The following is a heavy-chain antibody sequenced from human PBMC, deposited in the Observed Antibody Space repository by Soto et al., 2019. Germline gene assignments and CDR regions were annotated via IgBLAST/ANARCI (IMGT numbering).Heavy chain of an antibody. V-gene: IGHV4-59*01. J-gene: IGHJ5*02. Sequence: SETLSLTCTVSGSSISSYYWSWIRQPPGKGLEWIGYIYYSGSTNYNPSLKSRVTISVDTSKNQFSLKLSSVTAADTAVYYCARDSSSWYGDNWFDPWGQGTLVTVSS. CDR2: IYYSGST. CDR3: ARDSSSWYGDNWFDP. D-gene: IGHD6-13*01. CDR1: GSSISSYY.